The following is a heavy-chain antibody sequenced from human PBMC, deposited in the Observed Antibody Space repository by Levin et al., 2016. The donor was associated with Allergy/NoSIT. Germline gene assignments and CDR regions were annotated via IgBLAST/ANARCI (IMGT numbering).Heavy chain of an antibody. Sequence: SETLSLTCTVSGGSFSSSSYYWGWIRQPPGKGLEWIGSIYNSGSTYYNPSLKSRVTISVDTSKNQFSLKLSSVSAADTAVYYCAGPYSSRRYFEYWGQGTLVTVSS. J-gene: IGHJ4*02. CDR1: GGSFSSSSYY. CDR3: AGPYSSRRYFEY. D-gene: IGHD6-13*01. V-gene: IGHV4-39*01. CDR2: IYNSGST.